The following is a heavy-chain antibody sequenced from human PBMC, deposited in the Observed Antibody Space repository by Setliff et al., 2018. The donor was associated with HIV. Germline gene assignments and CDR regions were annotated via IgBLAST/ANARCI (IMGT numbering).Heavy chain of an antibody. CDR1: GGSINSSSYY. V-gene: IGHV4-39*07. J-gene: IGHJ4*02. Sequence: SETLSLTCTVSGGSINSSSYYWGWIRQPPGKGLEWIGRIYPTGSSNYNPSLRSRVTMSVDTSKNQFSLNLNSVTAADTAVYYCARDRGIYNTAKGLDYWGQGTLVTVSS. CDR3: ARDRGIYNTAKGLDY. CDR2: IYPTGSS. D-gene: IGHD3-10*01.